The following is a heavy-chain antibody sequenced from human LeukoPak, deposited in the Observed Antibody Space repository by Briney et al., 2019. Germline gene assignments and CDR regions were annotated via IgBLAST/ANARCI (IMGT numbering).Heavy chain of an antibody. CDR3: ARDPSPYYYDSSGYYPLDY. CDR2: ISSSSSYI. J-gene: IGHJ4*02. CDR1: GFSFSSYW. D-gene: IGHD3-22*01. V-gene: IGHV3-21*01. Sequence: GGSLRLSCSASGFSFSSYWMTWLRQAPGKGLEWVSSISSSSSYIYYADSVKGRFTISRDNAKNSLYLQMNSLRAEDTAVYYCARDPSPYYYDSSGYYPLDYWGQGTLVTVSS.